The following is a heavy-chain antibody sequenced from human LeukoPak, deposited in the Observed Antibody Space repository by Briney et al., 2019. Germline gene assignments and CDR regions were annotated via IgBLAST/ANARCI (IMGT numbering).Heavy chain of an antibody. CDR2: IKQDGSEE. Sequence: GGSLRLSCAASGFTFSNYWMSWVRQAPGKGLEWVANIKQDGSEEVYVDSVKGRFTISRDNAKNSLYLQMNSLRAEDTAVYYCAGSYDYVWGSYRYTYHDAFDIWGQGTMVTVSS. J-gene: IGHJ3*02. D-gene: IGHD3-16*02. CDR3: AGSYDYVWGSYRYTYHDAFDI. CDR1: GFTFSNYW. V-gene: IGHV3-7*02.